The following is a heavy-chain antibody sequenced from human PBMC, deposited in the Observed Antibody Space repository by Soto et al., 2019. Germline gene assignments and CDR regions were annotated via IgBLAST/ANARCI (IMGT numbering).Heavy chain of an antibody. Sequence: SETLSLTCAVSGGSISSSNWWSWVRQPPGKGLEWIGEIYHSGSTNYNPSLKSRVTISVDKSKNQFSLKLSSVTAADTAVYYCARWGVRIVATGSFDYWGQGTLVTVSS. D-gene: IGHD5-12*01. CDR3: ARWGVRIVATGSFDY. J-gene: IGHJ4*02. CDR1: GGSISSSNW. V-gene: IGHV4-4*02. CDR2: IYHSGST.